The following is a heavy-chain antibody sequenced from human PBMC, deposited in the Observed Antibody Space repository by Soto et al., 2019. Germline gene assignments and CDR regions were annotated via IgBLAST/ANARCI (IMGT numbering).Heavy chain of an antibody. CDR2: MNPNSGNT. J-gene: IGHJ5*02. CDR3: ARGGSGDHIWGSYQGNWFDP. D-gene: IGHD3-16*02. V-gene: IGHV1-8*01. CDR1: GYTFTSYD. Sequence: QVQLVQSGAEVKKPGASVKVSCKASGYTFTSYDINWVRQASGQGLEWMGWMNPNSGNTGYAQKFQGRVTMTRNTSISTAYMELSSLRSEDTAVYYCARGGSGDHIWGSYQGNWFDPWGQGTLVTVSS.